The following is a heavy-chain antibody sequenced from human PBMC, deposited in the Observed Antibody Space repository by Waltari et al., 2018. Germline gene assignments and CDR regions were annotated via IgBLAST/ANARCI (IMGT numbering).Heavy chain of an antibody. V-gene: IGHV3-21*01. CDR3: ARGRGGNRNFDY. Sequence: EVQLVESGGGLVNPGGSLRLSCAASGFTFSSYSMNWVRQAPGKGLEWVSSISSSGTSISYADSVKGRFTISRDNAKNSLYLQMNSLRAEDTAVYFCARGRGGNRNFDYWGQGTLVTVSS. CDR2: ISSSGTSI. D-gene: IGHD2-15*01. CDR1: GFTFSSYS. J-gene: IGHJ4*02.